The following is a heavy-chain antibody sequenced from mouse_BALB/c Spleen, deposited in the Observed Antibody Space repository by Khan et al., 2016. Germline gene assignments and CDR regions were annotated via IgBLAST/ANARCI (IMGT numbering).Heavy chain of an antibody. CDR3: ARSNYGNYEEGYTMDY. D-gene: IGHD2-1*01. CDR1: GFNIKDTY. Sequence: VQLQQSGAELVKPGASVKLSCTASGFNIKDTYMPWVKQRPEQGLEWLGRLDPANGNTKYDPKFQGKATITADTSSNTAYLQLSSLTSEDTAVYYCARSNYGNYEEGYTMDYWGQGTSVTVSS. V-gene: IGHV14-3*02. CDR2: LDPANGNT. J-gene: IGHJ4*01.